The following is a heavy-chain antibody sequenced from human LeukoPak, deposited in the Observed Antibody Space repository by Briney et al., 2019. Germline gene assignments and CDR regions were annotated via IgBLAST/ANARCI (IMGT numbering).Heavy chain of an antibody. J-gene: IGHJ3*02. V-gene: IGHV1-2*02. D-gene: IGHD3-3*01. CDR2: INPNSGGT. Sequence: GASVKVSCKASGYTFTGYYMHWVRPAPGQGLEWMGWINPNSGGTNYAQKFQGRVTMSVDTSKNQFSLKVSSVTAADTAVYYCARALRDFPAAFDIWGRGTMLTVSS. CDR3: ARALRDFPAAFDI. CDR1: GYTFTGYY.